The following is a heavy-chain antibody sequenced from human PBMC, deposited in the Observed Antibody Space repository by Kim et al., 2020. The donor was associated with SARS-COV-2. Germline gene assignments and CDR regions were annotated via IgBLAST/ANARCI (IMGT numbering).Heavy chain of an antibody. Sequence: GGSLRLSCAASGFAFNNNGMHWVRQTTGGRLEWVSGITHTGTARYSDSVKGRFIISRDNAKNPMYPQMNSLTAGDAALYYCARGAGGSGSPADAFDIRG. D-gene: IGHD3-10*01. V-gene: IGHV3-13*01. J-gene: IGHJ3*02. CDR2: ITHTGTA. CDR3: ARGAGGSGSPADAFDI. CDR1: GFAFNNNG.